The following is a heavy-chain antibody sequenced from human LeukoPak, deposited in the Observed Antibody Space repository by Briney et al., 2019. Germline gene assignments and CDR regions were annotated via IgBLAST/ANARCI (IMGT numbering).Heavy chain of an antibody. CDR2: IYSGGNT. CDR3: ARVGRLTSGWYGVDY. CDR1: GFTVSSNY. Sequence: GGSLRLSCAASGFTVSSNYMSWVRQAPGKGLEWVSVIYSGGNTYYADSVKDRFTISRDNSKNTLYLQMNTLRAEDTAVYYCARVGRLTSGWYGVDYWGQGTLVTVSS. D-gene: IGHD6-19*01. V-gene: IGHV3-66*01. J-gene: IGHJ4*02.